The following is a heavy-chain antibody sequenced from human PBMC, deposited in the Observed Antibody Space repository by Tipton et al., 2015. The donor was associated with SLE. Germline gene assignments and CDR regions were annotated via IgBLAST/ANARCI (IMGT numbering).Heavy chain of an antibody. Sequence: GSLRLSCAASGFTFSTYWMYWVRQAPGKGLVWVSRIDSDGSTTTYADSVKGRFPISRDNAKNTLFLQMDSLRAEDTALYYCARSRVPGTYEAFDIWGQGTLVAVSS. CDR2: IDSDGSTT. J-gene: IGHJ3*02. V-gene: IGHV3-74*01. CDR3: ARSRVPGTYEAFDI. D-gene: IGHD6-13*01. CDR1: GFTFSTYW.